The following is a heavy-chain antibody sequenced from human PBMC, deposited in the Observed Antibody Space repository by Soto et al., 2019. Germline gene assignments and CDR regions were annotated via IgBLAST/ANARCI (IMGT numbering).Heavy chain of an antibody. CDR3: ARGYPRKGDPYGTDV. D-gene: IGHD3-16*01. V-gene: IGHV1-46*01. CDR1: GYTFTSYY. CDR2: INPSGGST. J-gene: IGHJ6*02. Sequence: ASVKVSCKASGYTFTSYYMHWVRQAPGQGLEWMGIINPSGGSTSYAQKFQGRVTMTRDTSTSTVYMELSSLRSEDTAVYYCARGYPRKGDPYGTDVWGQGTTVTVSS.